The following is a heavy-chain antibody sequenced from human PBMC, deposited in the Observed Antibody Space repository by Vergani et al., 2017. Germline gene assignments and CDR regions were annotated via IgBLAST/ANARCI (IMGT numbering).Heavy chain of an antibody. J-gene: IGHJ4*02. V-gene: IGHV1-24*01. CDR2: FDPEHGEV. CDR3: AIVTDYYDCIGYYLDY. CDR1: GYSLTELT. Sequence: QVQLVQSGSEVRKPGASVKVSCQVSGYSLTELTIHWVRQAPGKGLEWMGGFDPEHGEVTFAHHIQGRVTMTEGRSTDTAYMELSSLRPEDTALYYCAIVTDYYDCIGYYLDYWVEGRLDTVS. D-gene: IGHD3-22*01.